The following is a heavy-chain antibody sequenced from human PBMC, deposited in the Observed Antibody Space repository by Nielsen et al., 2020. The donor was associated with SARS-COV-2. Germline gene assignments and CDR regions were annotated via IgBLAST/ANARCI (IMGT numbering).Heavy chain of an antibody. V-gene: IGHV3-53*01. CDR2: IYSGGST. Sequence: GGSLRLSCAASGFTVSSNYMSWVRQAPGKGLEWVSVIYSGGSTYYADSVKGRFTISRDNAKNSLYLQMNSLRAEDTALYYCARDPTLYYDSSGYYIGYFDYWGQGTLVTVSS. CDR1: GFTVSSNY. J-gene: IGHJ4*02. D-gene: IGHD3-22*01. CDR3: ARDPTLYYDSSGYYIGYFDY.